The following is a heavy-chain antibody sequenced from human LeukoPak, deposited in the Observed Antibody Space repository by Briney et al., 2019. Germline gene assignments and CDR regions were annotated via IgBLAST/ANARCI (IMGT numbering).Heavy chain of an antibody. V-gene: IGHV3-23*01. J-gene: IGHJ4*02. CDR3: AIGGGLAPFAH. Sequence: GGSLRLSCAASGFTFSSSGMSWVRQAPGEGLEWVSSIRASGSDTFYADSVRGRFTISRDLSKNTLYLEMSNLRAEDTAVYYCAIGGGLAPFAHWGQEALVTVSS. CDR1: GFTFSSSG. CDR2: IRASGSDT. D-gene: IGHD3-16*01.